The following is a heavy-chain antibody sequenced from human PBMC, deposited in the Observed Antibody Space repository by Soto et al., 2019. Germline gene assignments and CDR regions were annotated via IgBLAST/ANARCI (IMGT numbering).Heavy chain of an antibody. CDR3: AKDKGDFSKPPAFDI. J-gene: IGHJ3*02. V-gene: IGHV3-9*01. CDR1: GFTFDDYA. CDR2: ISWNSGSI. D-gene: IGHD3-3*01. Sequence: GGSLSLSCAASGFTFDDYAMHWVRQAPGKGLEWVSGISWNSGSIGYADSVKGRFTISRDNAKNSLYLQMNSLRAEDTALYYCAKDKGDFSKPPAFDIWGQGTMVTVSS.